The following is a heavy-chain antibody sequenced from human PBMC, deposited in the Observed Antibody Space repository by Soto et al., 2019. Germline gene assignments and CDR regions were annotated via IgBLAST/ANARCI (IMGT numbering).Heavy chain of an antibody. J-gene: IGHJ6*02. CDR2: IYYSGST. Sequence: SETLSLTCTVSGGSISSGGYYWSWIRQHPGKGLEWIGYIYYSGSTYYNPSLKSRVNISVDTSKKQLSLKLSSVTAAYSAVYYCARRGVDNYYYYGMDVWGQGTTVTVSS. CDR1: GGSISSGGYY. CDR3: ARRGVDNYYYYGMDV. V-gene: IGHV4-31*03. D-gene: IGHD2-8*02.